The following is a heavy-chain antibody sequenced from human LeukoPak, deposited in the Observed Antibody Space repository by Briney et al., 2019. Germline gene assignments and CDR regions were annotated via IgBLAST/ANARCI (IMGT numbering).Heavy chain of an antibody. CDR2: IYPGDSDT. D-gene: IGHD4-23*01. CDR3: ARGYGGKDWFDP. Sequence: GESLKISCKGSGYSSTSYWTGWGGRMPGNGREWMGSIYPGDSDTRYSPSFQGQVTISADQSISTAYLQWSSLKASDTAMYYCARGYGGKDWFDPWGQGTLVTVSS. J-gene: IGHJ5*02. CDR1: GYSSTSYW. V-gene: IGHV5-51*01.